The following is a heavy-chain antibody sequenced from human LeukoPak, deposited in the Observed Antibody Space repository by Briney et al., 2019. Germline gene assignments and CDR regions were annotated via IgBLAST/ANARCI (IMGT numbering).Heavy chain of an antibody. V-gene: IGHV3-30-3*01. D-gene: IGHD3-3*01. Sequence: PGRSLRLSCAASGFTFSSYAMHWVRQAPGKGLEWVAVISYDGSNKYYADSVKGRFTISRDNSKNTLYLQMNSLRAEDTAVYYCARDWSDNLVRDDAFDIWGQGTMVTVSS. CDR3: ARDWSDNLVRDDAFDI. CDR1: GFTFSSYA. CDR2: ISYDGSNK. J-gene: IGHJ3*02.